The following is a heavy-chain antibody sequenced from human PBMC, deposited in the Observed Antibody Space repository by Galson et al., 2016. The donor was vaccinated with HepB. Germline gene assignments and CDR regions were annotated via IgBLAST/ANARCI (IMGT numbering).Heavy chain of an antibody. CDR1: GFTFSRYA. CDR2: ISGRGGST. D-gene: IGHD3-22*01. J-gene: IGHJ4*02. Sequence: SLRLSCAASGFTFSRYAMNWVRQAPGKGLEWVSAISGRGGSTFYAESVKGRFTISRDNSKNTVYLQMNSLRAEDTAVYYCAKYRDHSSGYYPLDYWGQGTLFTVSS. V-gene: IGHV3-23*01. CDR3: AKYRDHSSGYYPLDY.